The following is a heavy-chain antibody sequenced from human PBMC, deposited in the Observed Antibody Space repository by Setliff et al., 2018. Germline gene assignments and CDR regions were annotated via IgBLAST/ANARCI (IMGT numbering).Heavy chain of an antibody. CDR2: IRHDGMNK. Sequence: PGESLTISCAASGFTFNKYGMHWVRQAPGKGLEWISFIRHDGMNKYYRGSVRGRFTVSRDNSKNMLFLQMNSLRPDDTAVYYCAKEMAEVLMTGLDFWGQGALVTVS. D-gene: IGHD3-16*01. J-gene: IGHJ4*02. CDR1: GFTFNKYG. CDR3: AKEMAEVLMTGLDF. V-gene: IGHV3-30*02.